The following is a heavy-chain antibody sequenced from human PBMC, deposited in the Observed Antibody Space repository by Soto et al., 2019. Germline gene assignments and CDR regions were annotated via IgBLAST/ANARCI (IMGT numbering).Heavy chain of an antibody. V-gene: IGHV6-1*01. Sequence: QSLTLTCVISGGRVFSNSGACRSIRKSPSRGREWLGRTYYRYKWYSYYAPSVKSRITINPDTSKNQFSLHLRSVSPDFTAVYCCGRVQQPAGFEIWAEAIPVTGSS. D-gene: IGHD1-1*01. CDR1: GGRVFSNSGA. CDR2: TYYRYKWYS. CDR3: GRVQQPAGFEI. J-gene: IGHJ4*02.